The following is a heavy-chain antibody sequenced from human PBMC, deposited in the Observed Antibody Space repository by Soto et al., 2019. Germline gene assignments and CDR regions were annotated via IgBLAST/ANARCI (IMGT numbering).Heavy chain of an antibody. V-gene: IGHV1-46*01. D-gene: IGHD3-10*01. CDR3: ARNYYGSGSFQSAVDY. J-gene: IGHJ4*02. CDR1: GYTFTSYY. Sequence: QVQLVQSGAEVKKPGASVKVSCKASGYTFTSYYMHWVRQAPGQGLEWMGIINPSGGSTSYAQKFQGRVTMTRDTSTSTVYMELSSLRSEDTAVYYCARNYYGSGSFQSAVDYWGQGTLVTVSS. CDR2: INPSGGST.